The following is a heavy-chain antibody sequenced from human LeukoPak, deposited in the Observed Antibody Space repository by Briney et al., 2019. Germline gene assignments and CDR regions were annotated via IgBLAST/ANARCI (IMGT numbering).Heavy chain of an antibody. CDR1: AFTFSSNA. J-gene: IGHJ3*02. V-gene: IGHV3-23*01. D-gene: IGHD6-13*01. CDR2: ISGSGGYT. Sequence: PGGCLRLSCAASAFTFSSNAMSSVRQAPGKGLEWVSSISGSGGYTYYADSVKGRFTISRDNPKNTLYLQMNSLRATDTAVYCSAEDIAGAGTSPFDIWGASTPVTVSS. CDR3: AEDIAGAGTSPFDI.